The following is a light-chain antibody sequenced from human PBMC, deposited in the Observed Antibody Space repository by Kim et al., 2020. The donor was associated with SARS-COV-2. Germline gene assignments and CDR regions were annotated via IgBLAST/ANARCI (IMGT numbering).Light chain of an antibody. V-gene: IGLV2-14*03. CDR3: SSYTTDSGWV. J-gene: IGLJ3*02. CDR1: TSAVGDNRY. CDR2: NVR. Sequence: GQQFTIPFTGPTSAVGDNRYISWYQQLPGKAPKLVIYNVRSRPSGVSNRFSGSKSGNTASLTISGLQAEDEADYFCSSYTTDSGWVFGGGTQLTVL.